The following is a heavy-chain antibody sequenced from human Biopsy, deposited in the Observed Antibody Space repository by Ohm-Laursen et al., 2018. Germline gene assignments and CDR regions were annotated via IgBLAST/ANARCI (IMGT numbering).Heavy chain of an antibody. J-gene: IGHJ5*02. CDR3: ARGRSHLLPDHDWFDP. CDR2: ISRSTSHI. Sequence: SLRLSCAATGFSLTNYTINWVRQAPGKGLEWVSSISRSTSHILYAETLKGRFTSSRDNAKNSVYLQTNGLRVEDTAVYYCARGRSHLLPDHDWFDPWGQGTLVTVSS. D-gene: IGHD1-14*01. CDR1: GFSLTNYT. V-gene: IGHV3-21*06.